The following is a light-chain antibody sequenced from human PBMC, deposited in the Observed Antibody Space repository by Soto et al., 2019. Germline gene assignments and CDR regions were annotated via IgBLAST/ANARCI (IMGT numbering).Light chain of an antibody. CDR3: LLYYGGVQLV. Sequence: QTVVTQEPSLTVSPGATVTLTCASSTGAVTSDNYPNWFQQKPGQPPKALIYSTNNKHFWTPARFSGSLVGGKAALTLSGVQPEDEAEYYCLLYYGGVQLVFGGGTKLTVL. J-gene: IGLJ3*02. CDR1: TGAVTSDNY. V-gene: IGLV7-43*01. CDR2: STN.